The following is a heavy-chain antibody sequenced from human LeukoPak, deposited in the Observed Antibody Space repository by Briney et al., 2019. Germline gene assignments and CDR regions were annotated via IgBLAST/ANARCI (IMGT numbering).Heavy chain of an antibody. CDR3: ARDLWAAGGTNY. V-gene: IGHV4-59*01. Sequence: SETLSLTCTVYGSSISSYSWSWVRQPPGKGLEWIGYIYYSGGTNYSPSLKSRVTISVDTSKNQISLKLRSVTAADTAVYYCARDLWAAGGTNYWGQGVLVTVSS. J-gene: IGHJ4*02. D-gene: IGHD6-13*01. CDR2: IYYSGGT. CDR1: GSSISSYS.